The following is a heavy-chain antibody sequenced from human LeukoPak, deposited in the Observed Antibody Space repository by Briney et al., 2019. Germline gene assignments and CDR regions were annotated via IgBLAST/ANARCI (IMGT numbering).Heavy chain of an antibody. V-gene: IGHV1-18*01. J-gene: IGHJ4*02. D-gene: IGHD2-2*01. Sequence: ASVKVSCKASGYTFTSYGISWVRQAPGQGLEWMGWISAYNGNTNYAQKLQGRVTMTKDTSTSTTYMELRSLRSDDTAVYYCARDSLDIVVVPGSYWGQGTLVTVSS. CDR1: GYTFTSYG. CDR3: ARDSLDIVVVPGSY. CDR2: ISAYNGNT.